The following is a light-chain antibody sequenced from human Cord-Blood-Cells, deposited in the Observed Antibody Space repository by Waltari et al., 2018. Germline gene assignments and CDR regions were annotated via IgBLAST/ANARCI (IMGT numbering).Light chain of an antibody. CDR2: KNN. Sequence: QSVLTQPPSTSGTPGQRVTLSCSGSNPNIGSNYVYWYQQVPGMAPKLPIYKNNQRPSGVPDRFSGSKSGTSASLAISALRSEDEADYYCAAWDDSLSAVPFGGGTKVTVL. CDR1: NPNIGSNY. J-gene: IGLJ2*01. CDR3: AAWDDSLSAVP. V-gene: IGLV1-47*01.